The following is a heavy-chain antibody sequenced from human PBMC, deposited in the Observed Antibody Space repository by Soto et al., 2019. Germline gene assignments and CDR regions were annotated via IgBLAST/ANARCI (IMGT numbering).Heavy chain of an antibody. CDR3: ARDGHEAAAGMIAFDI. Sequence: QVQLVESGGGVVQPGRSLRLSCAASGFTFSSYAMHWVRQAPGKGLEWVAVISYDGSNKYYADSVKGRFTISRHNSKNTLHLPMNSLSTADTAAYSCARDGHEAAAGMIAFDIWGQGTMVTVSS. V-gene: IGHV3-30-3*01. J-gene: IGHJ3*02. CDR1: GFTFSSYA. D-gene: IGHD6-13*01. CDR2: ISYDGSNK.